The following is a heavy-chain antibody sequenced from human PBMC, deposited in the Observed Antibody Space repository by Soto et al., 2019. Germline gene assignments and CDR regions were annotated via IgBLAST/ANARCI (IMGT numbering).Heavy chain of an antibody. V-gene: IGHV6-1*01. J-gene: IGHJ6*02. CDR2: TYYKSKWNN. Sequence: SQTLSLTCVISGDSVSSNSAGWNWIRQSPSRGLEWLGRTYYKSKWNNDYALSVKGRITINPDTSNNQFSLHLYSVTPEDTAVYYCTGITWFRGMDVWGQGTPVTVSS. CDR1: GDSVSSNSAG. D-gene: IGHD3-10*01. CDR3: TGITWFRGMDV.